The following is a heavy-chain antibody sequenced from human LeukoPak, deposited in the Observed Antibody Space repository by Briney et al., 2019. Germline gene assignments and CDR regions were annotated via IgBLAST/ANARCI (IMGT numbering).Heavy chain of an antibody. V-gene: IGHV1-69*05. CDR2: IIPIYGTA. CDR3: SSDGLSSPFDY. CDR1: GGTFSSYA. Sequence: SVKVSCKASGGTFSSYAISWVRQAPGQGLEWMGGIIPIYGTANYAQKFQGRVTITTDESTSTAYMELSSLRSEDTAVYYCSSDGLSSPFDYWGRGTLVTVSS. D-gene: IGHD6-6*01. J-gene: IGHJ4*02.